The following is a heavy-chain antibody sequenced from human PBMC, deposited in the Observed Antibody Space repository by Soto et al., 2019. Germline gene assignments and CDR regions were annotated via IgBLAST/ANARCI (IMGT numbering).Heavy chain of an antibody. CDR3: ARVAVEMATTTSFNDY. CDR2: IYSGGST. CDR1: GFTVSSNY. V-gene: IGHV3-53*01. J-gene: IGHJ4*02. Sequence: GGSLRLSCAASGFTVSSNYMSWVRQAPGKGLEWVSVIYSGGSTYYADSVKGRFTSSRDNSKNTLYLQMNSLRAEDTAVYYCARVAVEMATTTSFNDYWGQGTLVTVSS. D-gene: IGHD5-12*01.